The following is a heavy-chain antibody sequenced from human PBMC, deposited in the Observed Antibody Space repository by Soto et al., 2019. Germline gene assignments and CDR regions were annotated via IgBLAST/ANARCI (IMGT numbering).Heavy chain of an antibody. CDR3: ARDPPGIAASGSYN. CDR2: IYSSGGT. D-gene: IGHD6-13*01. J-gene: IGHJ4*02. CDR1: GFTVSNNY. V-gene: IGHV3-53*01. Sequence: DVQLEESGRGLIQPGGSLRLSCAVSGFTVSNNYMTWVRQAPGKGLEWVSLIYSSGGTKYADSVRGRFTISRDNSKNTLYLQMNSLKVEDTAVYYCARDPPGIAASGSYNWGQGTLVTVSS.